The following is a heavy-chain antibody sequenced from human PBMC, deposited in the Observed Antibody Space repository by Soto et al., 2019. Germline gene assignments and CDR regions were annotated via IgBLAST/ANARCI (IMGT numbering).Heavy chain of an antibody. CDR1: GGSISSGDYY. CDR2: IYYSGST. Sequence: SETLSLTCTVSGGSISSGDYYWSWIRQPPGKGLEWIGYIYYSGSTYYNPSLKSRVTISVDTSKNQFSLKLSSVTAADTAVYYCARDRIVGYYYYYGMDVWGQGTTVTVSS. J-gene: IGHJ6*02. D-gene: IGHD3-22*01. CDR3: ARDRIVGYYYYYGMDV. V-gene: IGHV4-30-4*01.